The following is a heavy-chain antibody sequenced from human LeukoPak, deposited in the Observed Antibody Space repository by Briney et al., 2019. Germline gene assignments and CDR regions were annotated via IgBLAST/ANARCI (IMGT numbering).Heavy chain of an antibody. V-gene: IGHV1-2*02. D-gene: IGHD3-16*01. CDR1: GYTFTGYY. CDR2: INPNSGGT. J-gene: IGHJ1*01. CDR3: ARESYDYVWGSQPPEYFQH. Sequence: ASVKVSCKASGYTFTGYYMHWVRQAPGQGLEWMGWINPNSGGTNYAQKFQGRVTMTRDMSISTAYMELSRLRSDDTAVYYCARESYDYVWGSQPPEYFQHWGQGTLVTVSS.